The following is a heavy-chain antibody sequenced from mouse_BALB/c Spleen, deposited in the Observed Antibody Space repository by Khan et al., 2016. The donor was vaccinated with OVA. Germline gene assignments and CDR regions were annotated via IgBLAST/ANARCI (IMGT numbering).Heavy chain of an antibody. Sequence: EVQLQESGPGLVKPSQSLSLTCTVTGYSITSDYAWNWIRQFPGNKLEWMGYISYSSTTTYNPSLKNRIFITRDTAKNQVFLQLNYVTTEDTALYYWATILLYYYGSNFDGCYFDYWGQGTTLAVSS. CDR2: ISYSSTT. D-gene: IGHD1-1*01. J-gene: IGHJ2*01. CDR3: ATILLYYYGSNFDGCYFDY. CDR1: GYSITSDYA. V-gene: IGHV3-2*02.